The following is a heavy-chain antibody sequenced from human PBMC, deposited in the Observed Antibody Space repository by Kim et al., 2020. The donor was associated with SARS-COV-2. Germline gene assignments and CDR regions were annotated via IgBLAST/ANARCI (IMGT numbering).Heavy chain of an antibody. J-gene: IGHJ3*02. D-gene: IGHD3-9*01. Sequence: SETLSLTCSVSGGSISPYYWTWIRQSPGKGLEWIGYIYYRGNTNYNPSLESRVTISVDTSKNQFSLKLTSVTAADTAVYYCATANKNLTGDSINDAFNIWGHGTLVTVSS. CDR1: GGSISPYY. V-gene: IGHV4-59*03. CDR2: IYYRGNT. CDR3: ATANKNLTGDSINDAFNI.